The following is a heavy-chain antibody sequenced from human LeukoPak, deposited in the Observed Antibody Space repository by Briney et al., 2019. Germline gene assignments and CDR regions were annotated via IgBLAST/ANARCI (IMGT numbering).Heavy chain of an antibody. CDR3: ARLGYYGSGSPGYFDY. CDR2: IYPGDSDT. Sequence: GESLKISCKGSGYTFTSYWIAWVRQMPGKGLEWMGSIYPGDSDTRYSPSFQGQVTISADKSISTAYLQWSSLKASDTAMYYCARLGYYGSGSPGYFDYWGQGTLVTVSS. CDR1: GYTFTSYW. J-gene: IGHJ4*02. D-gene: IGHD3-10*01. V-gene: IGHV5-51*01.